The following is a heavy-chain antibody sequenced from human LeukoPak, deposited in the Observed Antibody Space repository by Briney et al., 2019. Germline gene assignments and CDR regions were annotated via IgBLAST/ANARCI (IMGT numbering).Heavy chain of an antibody. V-gene: IGHV1-69*01. CDR3: ARVKEGSITIFGVVTNPNWFDP. CDR1: GGTFSSYA. CDR2: IIPIFGTA. D-gene: IGHD3-3*01. Sequence: GSSVKVSCKASGGTFSSYAISWVRQAPGQGLEWMGRIIPIFGTANCAQKFQGRVTITADESTSTAYMELSSLRSEDTAVYYCARVKEGSITIFGVVTNPNWFDPWGQGTLVTVSS. J-gene: IGHJ5*02.